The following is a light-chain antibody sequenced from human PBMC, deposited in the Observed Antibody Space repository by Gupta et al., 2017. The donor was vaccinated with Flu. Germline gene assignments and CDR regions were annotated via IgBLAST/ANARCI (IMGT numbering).Light chain of an antibody. Sequence: DFQMNPSPSSPSAYVGDRGTITRQASRGISDYLNWYQRIPGQAPKLLIYAASNLATGVPSRLSGCGCGTDVTYTIPRLRTEDFATFFGQQYVTLPLTFGGGTKVE. V-gene: IGKV1-33*01. CDR2: AAS. CDR1: RGISDY. CDR3: QQYVTLPLT. J-gene: IGKJ4*01.